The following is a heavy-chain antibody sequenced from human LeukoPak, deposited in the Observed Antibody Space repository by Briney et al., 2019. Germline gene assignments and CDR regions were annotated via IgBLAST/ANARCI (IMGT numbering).Heavy chain of an antibody. CDR2: ISRSSGSSI. J-gene: IGHJ4*02. Sequence: GGSLRLSCAASGFTFSNYEMNWVRQAPGKGLEWVSYISRSSGSSIYNADSVKGRFTISRDNAKNSLYLQMNSLRAEDTAVYYCARDSSGWYYFDYWGQGILVTVSS. CDR1: GFTFSNYE. D-gene: IGHD6-19*01. CDR3: ARDSSGWYYFDY. V-gene: IGHV3-48*03.